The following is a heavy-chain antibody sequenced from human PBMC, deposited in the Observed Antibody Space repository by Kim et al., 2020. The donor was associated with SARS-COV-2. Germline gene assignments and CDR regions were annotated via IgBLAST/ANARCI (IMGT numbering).Heavy chain of an antibody. D-gene: IGHD3-22*01. J-gene: IGHJ6*02. CDR2: IIPIFGTA. CDR1: GGTFSSYA. CDR3: AKDHYYDSSGYYGSARGYYYGMDV. V-gene: IGHV1-69*13. Sequence: SVKVSCKASGGTFSSYAISWVRQAPGQGLEWMGGIIPIFGTANYAQKFQGRVTITADESTSTAYMELSSLRSEDTAVYYCAKDHYYDSSGYYGSARGYYYGMDVWGQGTTVTVSS.